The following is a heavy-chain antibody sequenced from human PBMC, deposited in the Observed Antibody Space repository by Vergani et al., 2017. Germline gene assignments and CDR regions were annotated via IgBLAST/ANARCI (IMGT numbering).Heavy chain of an antibody. D-gene: IGHD2-8*02. V-gene: IGHV3-33*01. CDR2: IWYDGSNK. CDR1: GFTFSSYG. Sequence: QVQLVESGGGVVQPGRSLRLSCAASGFTFSSYGMHWVRQAPGKWLEWVAVIWYDGSNKYYADSVKGRFTISRDNSKNTLYLQMNSLRAEDTAVYYCAGDLVVYATRGASPIDYWGQGTLVTVSS. CDR3: AGDLVVYATRGASPIDY. J-gene: IGHJ4*02.